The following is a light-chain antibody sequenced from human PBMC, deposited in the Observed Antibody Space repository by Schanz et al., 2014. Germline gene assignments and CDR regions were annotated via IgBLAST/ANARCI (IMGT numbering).Light chain of an antibody. J-gene: IGKJ1*01. Sequence: EIVLTQSPGTLSLSPGERATLSCRASQSVISSYLAWYQQKPGQAPRLLIYGASTRATGIPARFSGSGSGTDFTLTISSLQSEDFAVYYCQQYYDWPRTFGQGTKVEIK. CDR3: QQYYDWPRT. V-gene: IGKV3-15*01. CDR1: QSVISSY. CDR2: GAS.